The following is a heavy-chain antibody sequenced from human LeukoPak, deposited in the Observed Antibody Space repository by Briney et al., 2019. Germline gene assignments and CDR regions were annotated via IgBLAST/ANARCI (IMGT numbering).Heavy chain of an antibody. CDR3: AREHPSLLYQLLFSGWFDP. V-gene: IGHV1-2*02. Sequence: GASVKVSCRASGYTFTGYYMHWVRQAPGQGLEWMGWINPNSGGTNYAQKFQGRVTMTRDTSISTAYMELSRLRSDDTAVYYCAREHPSLLYQLLFSGWFDPWGQGTLVTVSS. CDR1: GYTFTGYY. D-gene: IGHD2-2*01. CDR2: INPNSGGT. J-gene: IGHJ5*02.